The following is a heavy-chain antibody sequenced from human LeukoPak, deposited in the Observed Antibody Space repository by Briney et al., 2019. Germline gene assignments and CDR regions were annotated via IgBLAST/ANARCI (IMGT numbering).Heavy chain of an antibody. Sequence: ASVKVSCTASGYTFTSYYMHWVRQAPGQGLEWMGIINPSGGSTSYAQKFQGRVTMTRDTSTSTVYMELSSLRSEDTAVYYCAREYDTAMDKYYFDYWGQGTLVTVSS. J-gene: IGHJ4*02. CDR1: GYTFTSYY. CDR3: AREYDTAMDKYYFDY. V-gene: IGHV1-46*01. CDR2: INPSGGST. D-gene: IGHD5-18*01.